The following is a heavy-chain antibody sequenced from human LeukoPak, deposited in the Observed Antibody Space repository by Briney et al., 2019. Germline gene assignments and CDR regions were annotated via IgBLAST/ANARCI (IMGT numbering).Heavy chain of an antibody. Sequence: GGSLRLSCAASGFTFSSYWMHWVRQAPGKGLVWVSRINSDGSSTSYADSVKGRFTISRDNAKNTLYLQMNSLRAEDTAVYYCARGLDYYDSSGYYVYWYFDLWGRGTLVTVSS. J-gene: IGHJ2*01. CDR1: GFTFSSYW. CDR3: ARGLDYYDSSGYYVYWYFDL. CDR2: INSDGSST. D-gene: IGHD3-22*01. V-gene: IGHV3-74*01.